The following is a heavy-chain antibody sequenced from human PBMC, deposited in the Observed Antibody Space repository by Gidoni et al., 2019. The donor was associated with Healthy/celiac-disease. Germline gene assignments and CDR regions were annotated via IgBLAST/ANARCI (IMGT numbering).Heavy chain of an antibody. CDR2: IYYSGST. CDR3: ARHGEIVYYDYVWGSQDWYFDL. CDR1: GGSISSSSYY. Sequence: QLQLQESGPGLVKPSETLSLTCTVSGGSISSSSYYWGWIRQPPGKGLEWIGSIYYSGSTDYNPSLKSRVTISVDTSKNQFSLKLSSVTAADTAVYYCARHGEIVYYDYVWGSQDWYFDLWGRGTLVTVSS. V-gene: IGHV4-39*01. D-gene: IGHD3-16*01. J-gene: IGHJ2*01.